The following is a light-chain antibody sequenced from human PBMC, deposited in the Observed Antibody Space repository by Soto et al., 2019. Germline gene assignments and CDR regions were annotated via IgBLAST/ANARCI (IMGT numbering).Light chain of an antibody. V-gene: IGKV3-20*01. CDR1: QLVSSNF. J-gene: IGKJ3*01. CDR2: GAS. Sequence: EIVLTQSPDTLSSSPGERATLSCRASQLVSSNFLAWYQQKPGQAPRLLIYGASSSATGIPDRFSGSGSGTDFTLTISRLEPEDFAVYYCQQYGNTHFTFGPGTKVDVK. CDR3: QQYGNTHFT.